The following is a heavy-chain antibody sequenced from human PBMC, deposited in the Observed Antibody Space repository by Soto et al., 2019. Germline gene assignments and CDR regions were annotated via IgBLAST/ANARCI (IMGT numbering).Heavy chain of an antibody. D-gene: IGHD2-2*01. V-gene: IGHV4-39*01. CDR3: ASRQYQLLLETNYGMDV. CDR1: GGSISSSSYY. J-gene: IGHJ6*02. CDR2: IYYSGST. Sequence: PSETLSLTCTVSGGSISSSSYYWGWIRQPPGKGLEWIGSIYYSGSTYYNPSLKSRVTISVDTSKNQFSLKLSSVTAADTAVYYCASRQYQLLLETNYGMDVWGQGTTVTV.